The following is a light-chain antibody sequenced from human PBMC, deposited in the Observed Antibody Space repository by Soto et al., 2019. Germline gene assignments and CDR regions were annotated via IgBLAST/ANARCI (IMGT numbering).Light chain of an antibody. Sequence: QSALTQPASVSGSPGQSITISCTGTSSDVGNYNYVSWYQQHPGKAPKLMIYDDSYRPSGVSNRFSGSKSGNTASLTISGLQAEDEADYYCCSYTSSGSYVFGSGTKLTVL. CDR3: CSYTSSGSYV. CDR1: SSDVGNYNY. CDR2: DDS. J-gene: IGLJ1*01. V-gene: IGLV2-14*01.